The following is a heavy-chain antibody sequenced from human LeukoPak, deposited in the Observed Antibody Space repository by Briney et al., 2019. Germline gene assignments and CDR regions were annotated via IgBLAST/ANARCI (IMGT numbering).Heavy chain of an antibody. CDR1: GFTFSNYA. Sequence: KAGGSLRLFCAASGFTFSNYAMSWVRQAPGKGLEWVSAISGSGGNTYYADSVKGRFTISRDNSRSTLYLQMNSLRAEDTAVYYCVSSSSGWYRFQYRGQGTLVTVSS. J-gene: IGHJ4*02. CDR2: ISGSGGNT. V-gene: IGHV3-23*01. CDR3: VSSSSGWYRFQY. D-gene: IGHD6-19*01.